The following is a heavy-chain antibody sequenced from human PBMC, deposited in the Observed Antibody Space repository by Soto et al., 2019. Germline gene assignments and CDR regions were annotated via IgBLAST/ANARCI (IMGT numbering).Heavy chain of an antibody. CDR3: ARGVDDSSGYHYCYYGMDV. J-gene: IGHJ6*02. CDR1: GYTFTGYY. Sequence: GASVKVSCKASGYTFTGYYMHWVRQAPGQGLEWMGWINPNSGGTNYAQKFQGWVTMTRDTSISTAYMELSRLRSDDTAVYYCARGVDDSSGYHYCYYGMDVWGQGTTVTVSS. CDR2: INPNSGGT. V-gene: IGHV1-2*04. D-gene: IGHD6-19*01.